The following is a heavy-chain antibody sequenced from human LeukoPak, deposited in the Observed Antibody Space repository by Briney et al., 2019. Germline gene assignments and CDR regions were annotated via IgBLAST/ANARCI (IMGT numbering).Heavy chain of an antibody. V-gene: IGHV3-21*01. CDR3: ARDISSGWYQRSDEFDY. CDR1: GFTFSRNG. D-gene: IGHD6-19*01. CDR2: ISSSSSYI. Sequence: GGSLRLSCAASGFTFSRNGMHWVRQAPGKGLEWVSSISSSSSYIYYADSVKGRFTISRDNAKNSLYLQMNSLRAEDTAVYYCARDISSGWYQRSDEFDYWGQGTLVTVSS. J-gene: IGHJ4*02.